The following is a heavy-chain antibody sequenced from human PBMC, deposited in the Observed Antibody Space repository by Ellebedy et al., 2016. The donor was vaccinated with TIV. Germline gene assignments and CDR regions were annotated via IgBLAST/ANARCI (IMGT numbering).Heavy chain of an antibody. CDR1: GFTFSSYW. CDR2: IKQDGSEK. CDR3: LRGVGLNWFDP. Sequence: GESLKISCAASGFTFSSYWMSWVRQAPGKGLEWVANIKQDGSEKYYVDSVKGRFTISRDNAKNSLYLQMNSLRAEDTAVYYCLRGVGLNWFDPWGQGTLVTVSS. D-gene: IGHD3-10*01. J-gene: IGHJ5*02. V-gene: IGHV3-7*01.